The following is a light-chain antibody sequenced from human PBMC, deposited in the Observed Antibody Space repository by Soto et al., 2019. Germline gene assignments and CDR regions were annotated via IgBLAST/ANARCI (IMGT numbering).Light chain of an antibody. V-gene: IGKV3-20*01. CDR3: QQYGASPQT. CDR2: GAS. Sequence: QSPSTLTVSPGERATLSCRASQSAGTNLAWYQQKPGQAPRLLIHGASSRATDIPDRFSGSGSGTDFTLTISRLEPDDFAVYYCQQYGASPQTFGQGTKVDIK. J-gene: IGKJ1*01. CDR1: QSAGTN.